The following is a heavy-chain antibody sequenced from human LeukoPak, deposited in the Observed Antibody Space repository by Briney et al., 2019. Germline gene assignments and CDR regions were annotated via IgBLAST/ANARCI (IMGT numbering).Heavy chain of an antibody. Sequence: GGSLRLSCAASGFTFSSYSMNWVRQAPGKGLEWVSSISSSSSYIYYADSVKGRFTISRDNAKNSLYLQMNSLRGEDMAVYYCASWITMVRGVIRGMDVWGQGTTVTVSS. J-gene: IGHJ6*02. CDR2: ISSSSSYI. CDR3: ASWITMVRGVIRGMDV. D-gene: IGHD3-10*01. V-gene: IGHV3-21*01. CDR1: GFTFSSYS.